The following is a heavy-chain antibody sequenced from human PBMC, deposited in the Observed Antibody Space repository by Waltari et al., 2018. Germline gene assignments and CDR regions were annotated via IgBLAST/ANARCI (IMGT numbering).Heavy chain of an antibody. D-gene: IGHD4-4*01. Sequence: EVKLVESGGGLIQPGGSLRLSCAASGFTFSSYWMHWVRQAPGKGLVWVSRINNDGLIINYADAVKGRFTVSRDNAKNTLYLQMNSLRAEDTAVYYCARAVTTFRYFDYWGQGTLVTVSS. V-gene: IGHV3-74*01. CDR1: GFTFSSYW. J-gene: IGHJ4*02. CDR2: INNDGLII. CDR3: ARAVTTFRYFDY.